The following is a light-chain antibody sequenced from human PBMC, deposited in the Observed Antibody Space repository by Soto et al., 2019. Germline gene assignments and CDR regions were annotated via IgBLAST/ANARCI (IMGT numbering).Light chain of an antibody. CDR2: TAS. V-gene: IGKV3-20*01. Sequence: EIVLTQSPGTLSLSPGARATLSCRASQSVASSFIAWFQQKPGQPPRLLIYTASSRAPGIPDRFTASGSGTDFTLTISRLEPEHFAVYYCHKYGPSPLTFGGGTKVEI. J-gene: IGKJ4*01. CDR1: QSVASSF. CDR3: HKYGPSPLT.